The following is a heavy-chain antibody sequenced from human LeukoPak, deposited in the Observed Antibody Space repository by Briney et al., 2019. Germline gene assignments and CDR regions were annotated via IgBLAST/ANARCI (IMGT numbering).Heavy chain of an antibody. D-gene: IGHD3-9*01. CDR3: ARDYYDILTGYKYYFDY. Sequence: SETLSLTCAVYGGSFSGYYWSWIRQPPGKGLEWIGEINHSGSTNYNPSLKSRVTISVDTSKNQFSLKLSSVTAADTAVYYCARDYYDILTGYKYYFDYWGQGTLVTVSS. CDR1: GGSFSGYY. CDR2: INHSGST. V-gene: IGHV4-34*01. J-gene: IGHJ4*02.